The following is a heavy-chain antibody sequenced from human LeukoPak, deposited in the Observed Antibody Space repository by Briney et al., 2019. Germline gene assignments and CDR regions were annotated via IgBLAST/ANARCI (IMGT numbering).Heavy chain of an antibody. CDR2: ISYDGSNK. CDR3: ARDFYDTSGYYYDY. J-gene: IGHJ4*02. CDR1: GFTFSNYA. Sequence: GGSLRLSCAASGFTFSNYAIHWVRQAPGKGLEWVAVISYDGSNKYYADSVKGRFTISRDNSKNTLYLQMNSLRAEDTAVYYCARDFYDTSGYYYDYWGQGTLVTVSS. D-gene: IGHD3-22*01. V-gene: IGHV3-30*04.